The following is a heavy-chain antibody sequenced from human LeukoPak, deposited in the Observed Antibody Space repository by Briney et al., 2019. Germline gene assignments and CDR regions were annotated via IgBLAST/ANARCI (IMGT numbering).Heavy chain of an antibody. CDR2: ISWNSGSI. CDR3: ARDQLWFGDTAFDI. J-gene: IGHJ3*02. CDR1: GFTFDDYA. D-gene: IGHD3-10*01. V-gene: IGHV3-9*01. Sequence: PGGSLRLSCAASGFTFDDYAMHWVRQAPGKGLERVSGISWNSGSIGYADSVKGRFTISRDNAKNSLYLQMNSLRAEDTAVYYCARDQLWFGDTAFDIWGQGTMVTVSS.